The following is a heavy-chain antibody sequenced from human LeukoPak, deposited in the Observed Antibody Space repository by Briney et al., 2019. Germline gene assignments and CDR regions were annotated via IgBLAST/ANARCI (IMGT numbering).Heavy chain of an antibody. J-gene: IGHJ6*04. CDR3: ARGLGSRDV. CDR1: GFTFDDYG. D-gene: IGHD3-16*01. Sequence: GGSLTLSWSPSGFTFDDYGVGWVRPAPGKGLELGSGINWNGGRTGYADPVKCRFTISRDSANNSRHLQRNSLRDEDTSLYYCARGLGSRDVWGKGTTVTVSS. CDR2: INWNGGRT. V-gene: IGHV3-20*04.